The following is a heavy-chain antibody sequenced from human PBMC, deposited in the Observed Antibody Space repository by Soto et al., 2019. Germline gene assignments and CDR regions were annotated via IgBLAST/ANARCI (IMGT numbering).Heavy chain of an antibody. CDR3: ARVLPDILRFLEWGMDV. CDR1: GFTFSSYA. V-gene: IGHV3-30-3*01. Sequence: QVQLVESGGGVVQPGRSLRLSCAASGFTFSSYAMHWVRQAPGKGLEWVAVISYDGSNKYYADSVKGRFTISRDNSKNTLYLQMNSLRAEHTAVYYCARVLPDILRFLEWGMDVWGQGTTVTVSS. J-gene: IGHJ6*02. D-gene: IGHD3-3*01. CDR2: ISYDGSNK.